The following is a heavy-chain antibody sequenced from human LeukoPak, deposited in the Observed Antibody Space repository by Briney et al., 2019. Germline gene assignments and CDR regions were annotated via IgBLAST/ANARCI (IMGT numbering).Heavy chain of an antibody. V-gene: IGHV3-30-3*01. D-gene: IGHD6-19*01. CDR1: GFTFSSYA. Sequence: GGSLRLSCAASGFTFSSYAMHWVRQDPGKGLEWVAVISYDGSNKYYADSVKGRFTISRDNSKNTLYLQMNSLRAEDTAVYYCARDRASSGHMFVDYWGQGTLVTVSS. J-gene: IGHJ4*02. CDR2: ISYDGSNK. CDR3: ARDRASSGHMFVDY.